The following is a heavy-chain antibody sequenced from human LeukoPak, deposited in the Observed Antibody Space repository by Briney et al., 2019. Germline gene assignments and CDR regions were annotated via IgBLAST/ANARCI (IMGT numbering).Heavy chain of an antibody. CDR1: GFTFTNYA. D-gene: IGHD1-26*01. Sequence: QPGGSLRLSCAASGFTFTNYAVTWVRQAPGKGLEWVSAIDGSGSKIHYADSVKGRFTISRDNSKNTLYLQMNSLRAEDTAVYYCAKDWSCDFWGQGTLVTVSS. CDR3: AKDWSCDF. CDR2: IDGSGSKI. J-gene: IGHJ4*02. V-gene: IGHV3-23*01.